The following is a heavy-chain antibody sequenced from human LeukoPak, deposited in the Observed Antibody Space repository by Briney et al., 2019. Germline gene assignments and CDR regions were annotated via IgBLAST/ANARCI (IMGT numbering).Heavy chain of an antibody. Sequence: GGSLRLSCVGSGFTFNTYWIHWVRQAPGKGLVWVSRVKEDGRETNYADSVKGRFTLSRDNAKNTVYLQMNNPRAEDTAVYHCARAKPADFDLWGRGTLVTVS. CDR3: ARAKPADFDL. CDR2: VKEDGRET. CDR1: GFTFNTYW. J-gene: IGHJ2*01. V-gene: IGHV3-74*01.